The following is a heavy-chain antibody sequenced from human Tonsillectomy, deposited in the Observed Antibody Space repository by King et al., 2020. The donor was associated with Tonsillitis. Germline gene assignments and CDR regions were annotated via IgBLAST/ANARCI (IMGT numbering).Heavy chain of an antibody. V-gene: IGHV3-30*02. Sequence: VQLVQSGGGVVQPGGSLRLSCAASGFSFSNYGMHWVRQAPGKGLEWVTFIRFDGSNKYNADSVKGRFTISRDNSRNTLYLQMNSLRTEDTALYYCAKVYYYDSSSDYPCYDAFDIWGQGTMVTVSS. CDR3: AKVYYYDSSSDYPCYDAFDI. D-gene: IGHD3-22*01. CDR1: GFSFSNYG. CDR2: IRFDGSNK. J-gene: IGHJ3*02.